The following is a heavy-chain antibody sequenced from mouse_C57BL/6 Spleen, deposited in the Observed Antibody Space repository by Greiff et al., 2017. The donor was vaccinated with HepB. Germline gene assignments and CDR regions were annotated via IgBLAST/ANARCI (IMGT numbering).Heavy chain of an antibody. Sequence: QVQLQQPGAELVRPGSSVKLSCKASGYTFTSYWMHWVKQRPIQGLEWIGNIDPSDSETHYNQKFKDKATLTVDKSSSTAYMQLSSLTSEDSAVYYCARGGGYPWFAYWGQGTLVTVSA. D-gene: IGHD2-2*01. J-gene: IGHJ3*01. CDR2: IDPSDSET. V-gene: IGHV1-52*01. CDR1: GYTFTSYW. CDR3: ARGGGYPWFAY.